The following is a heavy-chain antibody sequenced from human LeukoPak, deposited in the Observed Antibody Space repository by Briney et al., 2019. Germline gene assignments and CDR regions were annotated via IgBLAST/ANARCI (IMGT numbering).Heavy chain of an antibody. CDR1: GGSISSYY. CDR2: IYYSGST. CDR3: ARVVKVGYVWGSYPPKYFDY. Sequence: SETLSLTCTVSGGSISSYYWSWIRQPPGKGLEWIGYIYYSGSTNYNPSLKSRVTISLDTSKNQFSLKLSSVTAADTAVYYCARVVKVGYVWGSYPPKYFDYWGQGTLVTVSS. D-gene: IGHD3-16*02. J-gene: IGHJ4*02. V-gene: IGHV4-59*12.